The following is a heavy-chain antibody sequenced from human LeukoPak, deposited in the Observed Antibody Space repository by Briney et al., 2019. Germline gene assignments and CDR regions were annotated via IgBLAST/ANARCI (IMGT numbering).Heavy chain of an antibody. D-gene: IGHD2-15*01. CDR2: IYYSGST. J-gene: IGHJ4*02. CDR3: ARLGYCSVGSCYGTFDY. CDR1: GGSISSSIYY. V-gene: IGHV4-39*01. Sequence: PSETLSLTCTVSGGSISSSIYYWGWIRQPPGKGLEWIGSIYYSGSTYYNPSLKRRVTMSVDTSKNQFSLKLSSVTAADTAVYYCARLGYCSVGSCYGTFDYWGQGTLVTVSS.